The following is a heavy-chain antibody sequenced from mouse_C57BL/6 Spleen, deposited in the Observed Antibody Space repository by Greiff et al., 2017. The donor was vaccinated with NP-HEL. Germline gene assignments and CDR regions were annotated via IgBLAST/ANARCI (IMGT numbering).Heavy chain of an antibody. V-gene: IGHV1-82*01. J-gene: IGHJ4*01. D-gene: IGHD5-1*01. CDR1: GYAFSSSW. CDR2: IYPGDGDT. CDR3: AREYLYAMDY. Sequence: VKLMESGPELVKPGASVKISCKASGYAFSSSWMNWVKQRPGKGLEWIGRIYPGDGDTNYNGKFKGKATLTADKSSSTAYMQLSSLTSEDSAVYFCAREYLYAMDYWGQGTSVTVAS.